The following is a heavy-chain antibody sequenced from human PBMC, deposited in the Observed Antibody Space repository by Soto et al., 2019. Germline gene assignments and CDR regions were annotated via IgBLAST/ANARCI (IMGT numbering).Heavy chain of an antibody. V-gene: IGHV6-1*01. CDR3: VRLVGNSWLDY. J-gene: IGHJ4*02. CDR1: GDSVSSNSVV. CDR2: TYYRSQWHY. Sequence: QVQLQQSGPGLVKPSQTLSLTCAIYGDSVSSNSVVWNWIRQSPSRGLEWLGRTYYRSQWHYEYAVLVQSRIRIDPDTSKNQFALQLDSVSPEDSAVYYCVRLVGNSWLDYWGQGTLVTVSS. D-gene: IGHD4-4*01.